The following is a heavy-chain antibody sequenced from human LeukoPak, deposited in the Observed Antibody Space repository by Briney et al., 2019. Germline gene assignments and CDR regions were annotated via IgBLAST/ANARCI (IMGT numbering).Heavy chain of an antibody. CDR3: ARGSRYSSGLFDY. D-gene: IGHD6-19*01. V-gene: IGHV4-34*01. CDR1: GGSFSGYY. J-gene: IGHJ4*02. Sequence: SETLSLTCAVYGGSFSGYYWSWIRQPPGKGLEWIGEINHSGSTNYNPSLKSRVTISVDTSKNQFSLKLSSVTAADTAVYYCARGSRYSSGLFDYWGQGTLVTVSS. CDR2: INHSGST.